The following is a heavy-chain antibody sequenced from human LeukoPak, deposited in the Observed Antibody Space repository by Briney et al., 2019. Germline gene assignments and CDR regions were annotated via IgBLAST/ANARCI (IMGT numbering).Heavy chain of an antibody. D-gene: IGHD1-26*01. V-gene: IGHV3-7*01. CDR2: IKQDGSEK. Sequence: SGGSLRLSCAASGFTFITYWMAWVRQAPGKGLEWVANIKQDGSEKYYVASVKGRFTISRDNAKNSLYLQMNSLRAEDTAVYYCARDNLGALDYWGQGTLVTVSS. CDR3: ARDNLGALDY. CDR1: GFTFITYW. J-gene: IGHJ4*02.